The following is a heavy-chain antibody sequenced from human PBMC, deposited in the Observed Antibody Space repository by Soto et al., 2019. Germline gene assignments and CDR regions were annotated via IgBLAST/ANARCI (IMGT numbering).Heavy chain of an antibody. CDR1: GYTFTSYG. Sequence: VKVSCKASGYTFTSYGISWVRQAPGQGLELIGWISAYNGNTKYAHKLQGRVTMTTDTSTSTAYMELRSLRSDDTAVYYCAXXXXXXXAXXYWGQGTLVTVSS. J-gene: IGHJ4*02. CDR3: AXXXXXXXAXXY. V-gene: IGHV1-18*01. CDR2: ISAYNGNT.